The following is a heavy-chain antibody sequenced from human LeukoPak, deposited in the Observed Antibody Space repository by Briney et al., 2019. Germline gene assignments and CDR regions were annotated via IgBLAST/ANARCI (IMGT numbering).Heavy chain of an antibody. CDR3: ARGLIKLPTWYTTEIFDY. D-gene: IGHD1-14*01. J-gene: IGHJ4*02. CDR2: TYYRSKWYN. V-gene: IGHV6-1*01. Sequence: SQTLSLTCAISGDSVSSNSAAWNWIRQSPSRGLEWLGRTYYRSKWYNDYAVSVKSRITINPDTSKNQFSLQLNSVTPEDTAVYYCARGLIKLPTWYTTEIFDYWGQGTLVTVSS. CDR1: GDSVSSNSAA.